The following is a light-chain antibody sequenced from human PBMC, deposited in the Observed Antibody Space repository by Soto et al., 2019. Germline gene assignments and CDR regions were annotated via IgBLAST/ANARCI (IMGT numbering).Light chain of an antibody. J-gene: IGKJ1*01. Sequence: DIQMTQSPSSLSASVGDRVTITCRASRTITMYLNWYQQKSGQAPKLLIYGASTLQSGVPSRFSGSGSGTEFTLTISSLQPEDFATYYCQRLNTYPWTFGQGTKVEIK. CDR1: RTITMY. CDR3: QRLNTYPWT. CDR2: GAS. V-gene: IGKV1-9*01.